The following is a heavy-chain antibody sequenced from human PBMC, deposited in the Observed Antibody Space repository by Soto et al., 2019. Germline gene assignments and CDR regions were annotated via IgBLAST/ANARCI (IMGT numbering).Heavy chain of an antibody. CDR2: IWYDGRNK. V-gene: IGHV3-33*01. D-gene: IGHD4-17*01. CDR1: GFTFISHG. CDR3: ARAPDYGGNYFDY. J-gene: IGHJ4*02. Sequence: QVQLVESGGGAVQPGRSLRLSCAASGFTFISHGMNWVRQAPGKGLEWVAVIWYDGRNKYYGESVKGRFTISRDKSEKTVYLQMNSLRAEDTAVYYCARAPDYGGNYFDYWGQGTLVTGSS.